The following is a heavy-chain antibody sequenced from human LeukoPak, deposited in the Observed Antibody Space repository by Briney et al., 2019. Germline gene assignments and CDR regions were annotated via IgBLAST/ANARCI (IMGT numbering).Heavy chain of an antibody. V-gene: IGHV4-34*01. D-gene: IGHD5-12*01. Sequence: SETLSLTCTVSGVSISSYYWSWIRQPPGKGLEWIGEINHSGSTNYNPSLKSRVTISVDTSKNQFSLKLSSVTAADTAVYYCAKSNGYGLIDYWGQGTLVTVSS. CDR3: AKSNGYGLIDY. CDR1: GVSISSYY. CDR2: INHSGST. J-gene: IGHJ4*02.